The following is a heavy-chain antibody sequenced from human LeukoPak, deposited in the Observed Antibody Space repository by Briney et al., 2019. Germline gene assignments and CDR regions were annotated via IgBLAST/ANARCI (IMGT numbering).Heavy chain of an antibody. CDR2: IYTSGST. V-gene: IGHV4-4*07. Sequence: SETLSLTCTVSGGSISSYYWSWIRQPAGKGLAWIGRIYTSGSTNYNPSLKSRVTMSVDTSKNQFSLKLSSVTAADTAVYYCARDRPPLTGFDPWGQGTLVTVSS. J-gene: IGHJ5*02. CDR3: ARDRPPLTGFDP. D-gene: IGHD2-8*02. CDR1: GGSISSYY.